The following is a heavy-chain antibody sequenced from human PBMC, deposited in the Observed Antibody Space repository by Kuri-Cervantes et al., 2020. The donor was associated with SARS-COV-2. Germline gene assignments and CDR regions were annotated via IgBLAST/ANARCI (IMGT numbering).Heavy chain of an antibody. Sequence: SETLSLSCTVSGGSVSSGSYYWSWIRQPPGKGLEWIGSIYYSGSTYYNPSLKRRVTISVDTSKNQFTLKLSSVTAADTAVYYSARHEWEPYYFDYWGKGTLVTVSS. V-gene: IGHV4-39*01. CDR1: GGSVSSGSYY. D-gene: IGHD1-26*01. CDR3: ARHEWEPYYFDY. CDR2: IYYSGST. J-gene: IGHJ4*02.